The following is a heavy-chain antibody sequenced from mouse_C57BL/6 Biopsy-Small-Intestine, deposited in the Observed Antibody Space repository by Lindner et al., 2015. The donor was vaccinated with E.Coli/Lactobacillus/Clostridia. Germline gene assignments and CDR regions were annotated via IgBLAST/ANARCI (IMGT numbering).Heavy chain of an antibody. CDR3: GRSKVFHYFDY. CDR1: GYAFTNYL. Sequence: VQLQESGAELVRPGTSVKVSCKASGYAFTNYLIEWVKQRPGQGLEWIGVINPGSGDTNYNERFKDKATLTADKSSSTAYMQLSSLTSEDSAVFFCGRSKVFHYFDYWGQGTTLTVSS. J-gene: IGHJ2*01. V-gene: IGHV1-54*01. CDR2: INPGSGDT.